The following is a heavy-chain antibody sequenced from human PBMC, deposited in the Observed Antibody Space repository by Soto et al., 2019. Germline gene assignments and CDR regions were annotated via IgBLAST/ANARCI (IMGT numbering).Heavy chain of an antibody. CDR2: ISYSGGT. J-gene: IGHJ4*02. D-gene: IGHD3-22*01. CDR3: ASXTYFSDSRGYHFKNLDS. V-gene: IGHV4-61*01. Sequence: PSETLSLTCSVSAGSVDRSNYFWNWIRQPPGKGLEWIGNISYSGGTNKNPALKSRVTLSLDTSKNQFSLTLTSVTAADTAMYYCASXTYFSDSRGYHFKNLDSWGQGTLVTVSS. CDR1: AGSVDRSNYF.